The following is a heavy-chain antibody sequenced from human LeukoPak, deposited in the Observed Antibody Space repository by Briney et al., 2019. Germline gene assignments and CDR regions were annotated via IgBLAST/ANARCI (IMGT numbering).Heavy chain of an antibody. V-gene: IGHV3-23*01. D-gene: IGHD3-22*01. Sequence: PGGSLRLSCEASGFTFSIYAMSWVRQTPGKGLQWVSSITSRDGTTYYADSVKGRFTISRDNSENTLYLRMSSLRAEGTAIYYCARDRPNYYGSDGHYYRRDGDHWGQGTLVTVSS. CDR1: GFTFSIYA. CDR3: ARDRPNYYGSDGHYYRRDGDH. J-gene: IGHJ5*02. CDR2: ITSRDGTT.